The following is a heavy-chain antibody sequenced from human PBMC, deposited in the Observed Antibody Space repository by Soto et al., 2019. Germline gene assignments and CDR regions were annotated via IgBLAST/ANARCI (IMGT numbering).Heavy chain of an antibody. V-gene: IGHV3-49*03. CDR3: TRDDRRFGESEGLFDY. D-gene: IGHD3-10*01. CDR2: IRSKAYGGTT. Sequence: GGSLRLSCTASGFTFGDYAMSWFRQAPGKGLEWVGFIRSKAYGGTTEYAASVKGRFTISRDASKSIAYLQMNSLKTEDTAVYYCTRDDRRFGESEGLFDYWGQGTLVTVSS. CDR1: GFTFGDYA. J-gene: IGHJ4*02.